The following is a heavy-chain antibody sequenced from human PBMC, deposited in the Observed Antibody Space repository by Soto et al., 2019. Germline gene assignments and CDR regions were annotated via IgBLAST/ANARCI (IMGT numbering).Heavy chain of an antibody. Sequence: GASVKVSCKASGYTFTSYAMHWVRQAPGQRLEWMGWINAGNGNTKYSRKFQGRVTITRDTSASTAYMELSTLRSEDTAVYYCARGPFLLQLEPRYYFDYWGQGTLVTVSS. J-gene: IGHJ4*02. V-gene: IGHV1-3*01. CDR2: INAGNGNT. D-gene: IGHD6-6*01. CDR3: ARGPFLLQLEPRYYFDY. CDR1: GYTFTSYA.